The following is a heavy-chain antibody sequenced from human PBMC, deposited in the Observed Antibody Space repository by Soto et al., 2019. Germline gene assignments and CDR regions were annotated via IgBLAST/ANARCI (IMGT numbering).Heavy chain of an antibody. J-gene: IGHJ4*02. Sequence: QVQLQESGPGLVKPSQTLSLTCTVSGGSISSDGYYWSWIRQHPGKGLEWIGYIYYSGSTYYNPSLKILVTISVDTSKNQFSLKLSSVTAADTAVYYCARISAKPKMGRGYYFDYWGQRTLVTVSS. V-gene: IGHV4-31*01. CDR1: GGSISSDGYY. D-gene: IGHD5-18*01. CDR2: IYYSGST. CDR3: ARISAKPKMGRGYYFDY.